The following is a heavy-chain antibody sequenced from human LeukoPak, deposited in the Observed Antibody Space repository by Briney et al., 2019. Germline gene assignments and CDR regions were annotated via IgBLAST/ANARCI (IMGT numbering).Heavy chain of an antibody. CDR3: ASSWSAAATPLFDY. CDR2: IYYSGST. D-gene: IGHD2-15*01. J-gene: IGHJ4*02. Sequence: SETLSLTCTVSGGSISSSGYYWGWIRQPPGKGLEWIGTIYYSGSTYYKPSLKSRVTISVDTSKNQFSLKLSSVTAADTAVYYCASSWSAAATPLFDYWGQGTLVTVSS. CDR1: GGSISSSGYY. V-gene: IGHV4-39*07.